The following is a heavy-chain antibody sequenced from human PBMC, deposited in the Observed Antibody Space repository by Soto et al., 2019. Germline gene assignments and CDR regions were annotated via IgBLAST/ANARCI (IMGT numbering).Heavy chain of an antibody. V-gene: IGHV3-53*01. J-gene: IGHJ6*02. CDR3: ARDRIEAAGTPRFNYYYGMDV. CDR2: IYGGLTT. Sequence: GGSLRLSCAASGFTVSSTYMTWVRQAPGKGLEWVSVIYGGLTTSYADSVKGRFTISRDNSKNTVFLQMNSLRGEDTAVYYCARDRIEAAGTPRFNYYYGMDVWGQGTSVTVSS. CDR1: GFTVSSTY. D-gene: IGHD6-13*01.